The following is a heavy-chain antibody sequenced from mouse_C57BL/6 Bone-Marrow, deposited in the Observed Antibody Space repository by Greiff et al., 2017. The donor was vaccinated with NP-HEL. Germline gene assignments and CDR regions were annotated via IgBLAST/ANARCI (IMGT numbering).Heavy chain of an antibody. D-gene: IGHD1-1*01. CDR2: ISSGGDYI. Sequence: EVKLQESGEGLVKPGGSLKLSCAASGFTFSSYAMSWVRQTPEKRLEWVAYISSGGDYIYYADTVKGRFTISRDNARNTLYLQMSSLKSEDTAMYYCTRGGNGSNFDYWGQGTTLTVSS. CDR1: GFTFSSYA. CDR3: TRGGNGSNFDY. J-gene: IGHJ2*01. V-gene: IGHV5-9-1*02.